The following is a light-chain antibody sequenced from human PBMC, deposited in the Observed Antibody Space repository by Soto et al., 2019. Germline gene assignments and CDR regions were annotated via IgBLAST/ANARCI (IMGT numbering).Light chain of an antibody. V-gene: IGKV3-15*01. CDR1: QSFTSTS. J-gene: IGKJ1*01. CDR2: RAS. Sequence: EIVLTQSPGTLSLSPWERATLSCRASQSFTSTSLAWYQQKPGQAPRLLIYRASTRATGIPARFSGSGSGTEFTLTISSLQSEDFAVYYCQQFNNWQVTFGQGTKVDI. CDR3: QQFNNWQVT.